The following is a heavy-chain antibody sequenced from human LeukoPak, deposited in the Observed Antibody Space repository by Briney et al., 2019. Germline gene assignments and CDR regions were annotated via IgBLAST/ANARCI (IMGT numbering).Heavy chain of an antibody. CDR3: VGMVTTEELVGFDY. CDR1: GFTVSSNY. CDR2: IYSGGST. J-gene: IGHJ4*02. V-gene: IGHV3-53*05. Sequence: GGSLRLSCAASGFTVSSNYMTWVRQAPGKGLEWVSLIYSGGSTYYADSVKGRFTISRDNSKNTLYLQMNSLRAEDTAVYYCVGMVTTEELVGFDYWGQGTLVTVSS. D-gene: IGHD4-17*01.